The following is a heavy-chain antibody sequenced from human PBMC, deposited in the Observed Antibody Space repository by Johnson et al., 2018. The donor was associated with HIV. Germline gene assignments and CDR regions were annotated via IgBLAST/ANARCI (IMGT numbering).Heavy chain of an antibody. V-gene: IGHV3-30*04. J-gene: IGHJ3*02. CDR2: ISYDGSNK. CDR1: GFTFSSYA. D-gene: IGHD6-6*01. Sequence: QVQLVESGGGLVQPGRSLRLSCAASGFTFSSYAMHWVRQAPGKGLEWVAVISYDGSNKYYADSVKGRFTISRDNSKNTLYLQMNSLRAEDTAVYYCARGGQLVAFDIWGQGTMVTVSS. CDR3: ARGGQLVAFDI.